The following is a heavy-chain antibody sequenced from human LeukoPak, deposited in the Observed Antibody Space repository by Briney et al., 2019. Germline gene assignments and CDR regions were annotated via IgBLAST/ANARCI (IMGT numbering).Heavy chain of an antibody. J-gene: IGHJ6*03. V-gene: IGHV3-48*04. CDR2: ISSSSSTI. CDR3: AKEVTGYYYYMDV. Sequence: GGSLRLSCAASGFTFSDYSMDWVRQAPGKGLEWVSYISSSSSTIYYADSVKGRFTISRDNAKNSLYLQMNSLRAEDTAMYYCAKEVTGYYYYMDVWGKGTTVTVSS. D-gene: IGHD5-18*01. CDR1: GFTFSDYS.